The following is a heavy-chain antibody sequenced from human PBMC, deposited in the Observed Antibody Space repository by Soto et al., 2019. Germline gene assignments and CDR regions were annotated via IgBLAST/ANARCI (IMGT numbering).Heavy chain of an antibody. J-gene: IGHJ4*02. D-gene: IGHD1-26*01. CDR1: GHTFTGYY. CDR3: ARDPYVGARVSFDY. Sequence: ASVKVSCKASGHTFTGYYMHWVRQAPGQGLEWMGWINPNSGGTNYAQKFQGRVTMTRDTSISTAYMELSRLRSDDTAVYYCARDPYVGARVSFDYWGQGTLVTVSS. CDR2: INPNSGGT. V-gene: IGHV1-2*02.